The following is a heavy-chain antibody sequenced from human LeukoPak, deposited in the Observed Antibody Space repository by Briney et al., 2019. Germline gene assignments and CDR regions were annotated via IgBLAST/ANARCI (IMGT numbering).Heavy chain of an antibody. CDR3: ARVPPVFYDYVWGSYDY. J-gene: IGHJ4*02. CDR1: GYTFTSYG. CDR2: ISAYNGNT. V-gene: IGHV1-18*01. Sequence: ASVKVSCKASGYTFTSYGISWVRQAPGQGLEWRGWISAYNGNTNYAQKLQGRVTMTTDTSTSTAYMELRSLRSHDTAVYYCARVPPVFYDYVWGSYDYWGQGTLVIVSS. D-gene: IGHD3-16*01.